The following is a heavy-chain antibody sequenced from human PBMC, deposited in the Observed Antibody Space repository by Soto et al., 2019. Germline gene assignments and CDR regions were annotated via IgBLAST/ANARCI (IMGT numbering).Heavy chain of an antibody. V-gene: IGHV6-1*01. CDR1: GDRVSTNTAT. CDR3: VRLIGNSWLDS. Sequence: SQTLSLTCDISGDRVSTNTATWDWIRQSPSRGLEWLGRTYYRSRWYFDYAVSVKSRITISPDISNNQVSLQLTSVTPDDTAINYCVRLIGNSWLDSWGQGTLVTVSS. CDR2: TYYRSRWYF. J-gene: IGHJ5*01. D-gene: IGHD3-22*01.